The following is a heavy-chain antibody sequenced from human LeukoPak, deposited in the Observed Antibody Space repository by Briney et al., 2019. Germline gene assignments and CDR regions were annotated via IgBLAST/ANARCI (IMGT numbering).Heavy chain of an antibody. Sequence: PSETLSLTCQVYGGSFSGYYWSWIRQPPGKGLEWIGEINHSGSTNYNPSLKSRVTISVDTSKNQFSLKLSSVTAAATAVYYCARRGVVPAARRQFDYWGQGTLVTVSS. CDR2: INHSGST. CDR3: ARRGVVPAARRQFDY. J-gene: IGHJ4*02. CDR1: GGSFSGYY. D-gene: IGHD2-2*01. V-gene: IGHV4-34*01.